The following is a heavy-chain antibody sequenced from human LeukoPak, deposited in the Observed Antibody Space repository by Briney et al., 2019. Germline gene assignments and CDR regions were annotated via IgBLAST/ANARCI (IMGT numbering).Heavy chain of an antibody. CDR3: ASQYFYDSSGYLVY. CDR1: GFTVSSNY. Sequence: GGSLRLSCAASGFTVSSNYMSWVRQAPGKGLEWFSYISSTSSNIYYAESVKGRFTSSRDNAKNSLYLQMNSLRAEDTAVYYCASQYFYDSSGYLVYWGQGTLVTVSS. CDR2: ISSTSSNI. V-gene: IGHV3-48*01. D-gene: IGHD3-22*01. J-gene: IGHJ4*02.